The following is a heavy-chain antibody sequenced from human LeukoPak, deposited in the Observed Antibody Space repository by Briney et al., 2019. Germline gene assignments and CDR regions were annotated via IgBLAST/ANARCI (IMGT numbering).Heavy chain of an antibody. J-gene: IGHJ4*02. V-gene: IGHV1-69*05. Sequence: SVKVSCKASGGTFSSYAISWVRQAPGQGLEWMGGIIPIFGTANYAQKFQGRVTITTDESTSTAYMELSSLKSEDMAVYYCARVANDGDYGYYFDYWGQGTLVTVSS. CDR1: GGTFSSYA. CDR2: IIPIFGTA. CDR3: ARVANDGDYGYYFDY. D-gene: IGHD4-17*01.